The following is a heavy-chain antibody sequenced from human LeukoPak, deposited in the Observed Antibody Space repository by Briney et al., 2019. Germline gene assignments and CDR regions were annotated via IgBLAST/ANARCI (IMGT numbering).Heavy chain of an antibody. CDR2: INHSGST. CDR3: ARGSYYGSGSYYYYHYYGMDV. V-gene: IGHV4-34*01. Sequence: TSETLSLTCAVYGGSFSGYYWSWIRQPPGKGLEWIGEINHSGSTNYNPSLKSRVTISVDTSKNQFSLKLSSVTAADTAVYYCARGSYYGSGSYYYYHYYGMDVWGQGTTVTVSS. J-gene: IGHJ6*02. D-gene: IGHD3-10*01. CDR1: GGSFSGYY.